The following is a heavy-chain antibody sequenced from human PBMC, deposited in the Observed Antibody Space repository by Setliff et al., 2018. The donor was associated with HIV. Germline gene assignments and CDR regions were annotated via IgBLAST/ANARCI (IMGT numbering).Heavy chain of an antibody. D-gene: IGHD2-15*01. CDR3: ARDSRDIVVVIAPEPEPYYYYGMDV. Sequence: ASVKVSCKASGYTFTAYYIHWVRQAPGQGLEWMGRIDPNFGGTNYAQKFQGRVSMTRDTSISTAYMELSRLRSEDTAVYYCARDSRDIVVVIAPEPEPYYYYGMDVWGEGTTVTVSS. J-gene: IGHJ6*04. CDR1: GYTFTAYY. V-gene: IGHV1-2*06. CDR2: IDPNFGGT.